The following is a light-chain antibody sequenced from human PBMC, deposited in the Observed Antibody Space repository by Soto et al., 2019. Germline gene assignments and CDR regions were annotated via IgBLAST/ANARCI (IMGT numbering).Light chain of an antibody. CDR1: SNDIGTYNR. V-gene: IGLV2-18*02. CDR2: EVN. J-gene: IGLJ1*01. CDR3: NSFTTSSTYV. Sequence: ALTQPSSVSVSPGQSITISFTGTSNDIGTYNRVSWYQQPPGTAPKLIIYEVNNRPSGVPDRLSGSKSGNTASLTISGLQAEDEADYYCNSFTTSSTYVFGTGTKVTVL.